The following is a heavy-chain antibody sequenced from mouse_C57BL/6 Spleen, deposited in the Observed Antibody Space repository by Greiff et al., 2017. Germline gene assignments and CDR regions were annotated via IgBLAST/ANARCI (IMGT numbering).Heavy chain of an antibody. CDR3: ARLSKTAMDY. D-gene: IGHD2-5*01. Sequence: EVQLQQSGPELVKPGASVKIPCKASGYTFTDYNMDWVKQSHGKSLEWIGDINPNNGGTIYNQKFKGKAPLTVEQSSSTAYMELRSLTSEYTAVYYCARLSKTAMDYWGQGTSVTVSS. CDR1: GYTFTDYN. V-gene: IGHV1-18*01. J-gene: IGHJ4*01. CDR2: INPNNGGT.